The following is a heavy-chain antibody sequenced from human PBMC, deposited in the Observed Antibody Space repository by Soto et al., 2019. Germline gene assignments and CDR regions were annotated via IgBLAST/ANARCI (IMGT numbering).Heavy chain of an antibody. CDR3: ARHIAVAGTRGFDY. CDR2: VYHSGST. D-gene: IGHD6-19*01. J-gene: IGHJ4*02. CDR1: GASINTNW. Sequence: QVQLQESGPGLVKPSGTLFLTCAVSGASINTNWWSWVRQPPGKGLEWIGEVYHSGSTNYNPSLMGRVTILLDKSSNQLSLQLSSVTAADTAVYYCARHIAVAGTRGFDYWGQGTLVTVSS. V-gene: IGHV4-4*02.